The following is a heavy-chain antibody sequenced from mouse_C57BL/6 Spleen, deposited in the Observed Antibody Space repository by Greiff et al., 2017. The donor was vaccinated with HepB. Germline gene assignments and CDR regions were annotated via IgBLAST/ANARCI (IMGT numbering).Heavy chain of an antibody. Sequence: VQLQQPGAELVKPGASVKLSCKASGYTFTSYWMQWVKQRPGQGLEWIGEIDPSDSYTNYNQKFKGKATLTVDTSSSTAYMQLSSLTSEDSAVYYCARWSVVARNFDYWGQGTTLTVSS. CDR2: IDPSDSYT. CDR3: ARWSVVARNFDY. J-gene: IGHJ2*01. D-gene: IGHD1-1*01. CDR1: GYTFTSYW. V-gene: IGHV1-50*01.